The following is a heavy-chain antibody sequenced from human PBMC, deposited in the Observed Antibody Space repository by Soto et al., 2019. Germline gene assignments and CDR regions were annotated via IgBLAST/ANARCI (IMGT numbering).Heavy chain of an antibody. J-gene: IGHJ6*03. D-gene: IGHD2-2*01. CDR1: GGSFSGYY. Sequence: QVQLQQWGAGLLKPSETLSLTCAVYGGSFSGYYWSWIRQPPGKGLEWIGEINHSGSTNYNPSLKSRVTISVDTSKNQFSLKLSSVTAADTAVYYCARGQDIVVVPAAPLRGYYMDVWGKGTTVTVSS. V-gene: IGHV4-34*01. CDR2: INHSGST. CDR3: ARGQDIVVVPAAPLRGYYMDV.